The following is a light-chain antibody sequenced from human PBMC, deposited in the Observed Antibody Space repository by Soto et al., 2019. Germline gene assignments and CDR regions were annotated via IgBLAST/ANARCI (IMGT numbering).Light chain of an antibody. Sequence: EIVMTQSPATLSVSPGERATLSCRASQSISGNLAWYQQRPGQAPRLLIYGVSTRATGIPARFSGSGSGTEFTLTISSLQSEDFAVYYCQQYNNWPPWTFGQGTKVEIK. CDR2: GVS. CDR1: QSISGN. CDR3: QQYNNWPPWT. V-gene: IGKV3-15*01. J-gene: IGKJ1*01.